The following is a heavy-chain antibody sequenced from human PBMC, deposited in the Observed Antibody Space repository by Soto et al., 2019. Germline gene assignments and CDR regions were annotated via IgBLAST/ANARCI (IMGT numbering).Heavy chain of an antibody. V-gene: IGHV2-70*01. Sequence: SAPTLANHTQTLTLTRTFSGFSLRTSGMCASWIPPPPRNALGWLALLAWDVEKYYSTSLKLTLNISKDTSKNQVVLIMTNMDPVDTATYYCARIGYSSGWYGEDWFDPWGQGTLVTVSS. CDR2: LAWDVEK. CDR3: ARIGYSSGWYGEDWFDP. CDR1: GFSLRTSGMC. D-gene: IGHD6-19*01. J-gene: IGHJ5*02.